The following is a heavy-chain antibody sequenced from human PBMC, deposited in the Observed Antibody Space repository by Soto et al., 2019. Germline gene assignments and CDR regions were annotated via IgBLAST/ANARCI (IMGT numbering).Heavy chain of an antibody. Sequence: SETLSLTCTVSGGSISSSSYYWGWIRQPPGKGLEWIGSIYYSGSTYYNPYLKSRDTISEDTSKNQFSLKLNSVTAADTAVYYCARESTVVNSLGAFDIWGQGTMVT. CDR3: ARESTVVNSLGAFDI. V-gene: IGHV4-39*02. CDR1: GGSISSSSYY. CDR2: IYYSGST. J-gene: IGHJ3*02. D-gene: IGHD2-15*01.